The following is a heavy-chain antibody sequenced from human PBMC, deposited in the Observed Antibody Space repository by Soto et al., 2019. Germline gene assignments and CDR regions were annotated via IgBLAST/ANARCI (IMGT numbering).Heavy chain of an antibody. CDR3: ARGLASGPVKQAFYDFWSGYNNNYYYYGMDV. V-gene: IGHV1-18*04. Sequence: EASVKVSCKASGYTFTSYGISWVRQAPGQGLEWMGWISAYNGNTNYAQKLQGRVTMTTDTSTSTAYMELRSLRSDDTAVYYCARGLASGPVKQAFYDFWSGYNNNYYYYGMDVWGQGTTVTVSS. CDR2: ISAYNGNT. CDR1: GYTFTSYG. D-gene: IGHD3-3*01. J-gene: IGHJ6*02.